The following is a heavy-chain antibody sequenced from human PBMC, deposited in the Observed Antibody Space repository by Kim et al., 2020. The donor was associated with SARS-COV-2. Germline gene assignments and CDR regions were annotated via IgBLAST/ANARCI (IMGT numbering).Heavy chain of an antibody. V-gene: IGHV3-7*01. D-gene: IGHD1-1*01. J-gene: IGHJ6*02. Sequence: GGSLRLSCAASGFTFSSYGMSWVRQAPGKGLEWVANIKHDGSEKYYVDSVKGRFTISRDNAKNSLYLQMNSLRAEDTAVDYCARVNDWNHYGMDVWGQGTKVTPSS. CDR2: IKHDGSEK. CDR3: ARVNDWNHYGMDV. CDR1: GFTFSSYG.